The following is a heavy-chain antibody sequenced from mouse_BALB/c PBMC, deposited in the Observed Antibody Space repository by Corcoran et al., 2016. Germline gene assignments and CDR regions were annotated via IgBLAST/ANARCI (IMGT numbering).Heavy chain of an antibody. V-gene: IGHV14-3*02. Sequence: EVQLQQSGAELVKRGASVKLCCTAAGFNINDTYKHWVKQRPEQGLEWIGRIDPANGNTKYDPKFQGKATITADTSSNTAYLQLSSLTSEDTAVYYCARFDGYYGYFDVWGAGTTVTVS. J-gene: IGHJ1*01. CDR3: ARFDGYYGYFDV. CDR2: IDPANGNT. D-gene: IGHD2-3*01. CDR1: GFNINDTY.